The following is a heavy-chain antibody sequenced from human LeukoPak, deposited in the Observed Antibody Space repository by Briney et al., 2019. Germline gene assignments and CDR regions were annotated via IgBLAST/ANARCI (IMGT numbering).Heavy chain of an antibody. CDR3: ARDKYDILTGVFDY. J-gene: IGHJ4*02. V-gene: IGHV3-11*04. CDR2: ISSSGSTI. D-gene: IGHD3-9*01. Sequence: GGSLRLSCAASGFTFSDYYMSWIRQAPGKGLEWVSYISSSGSTINYADSVKGRFTISRDNAKDSLYLQMNSLRAEDTAVYYCARDKYDILTGVFDYWGQGTLVTVSS. CDR1: GFTFSDYY.